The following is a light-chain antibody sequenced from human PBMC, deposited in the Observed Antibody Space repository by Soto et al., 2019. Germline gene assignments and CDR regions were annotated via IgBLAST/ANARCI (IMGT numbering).Light chain of an antibody. V-gene: IGKV1-5*03. CDR1: QSISAW. CDR2: KAS. J-gene: IGKJ1*01. Sequence: DIQMTQSPSTLSASVGDRVSINCRASQSISAWLAWYQQKPGKAPRLLIYKASTLEIGVPSRFSGSGSGTEFNLTISSHQPDDVATYYCKQYNDYSWTFGQGTKVEIK. CDR3: KQYNDYSWT.